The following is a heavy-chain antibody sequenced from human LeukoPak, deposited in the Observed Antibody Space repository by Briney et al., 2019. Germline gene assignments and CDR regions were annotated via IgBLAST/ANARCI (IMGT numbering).Heavy chain of an antibody. Sequence: GGSLRLSCAASGFTVSSNYMSWVRQAPGKGLEWVSVIYSSGSTYYADSVKGRVTISRDNSKNTLYLQMNSLRAEDTAVYYCARDLIVRGFPDVWGKGTTVTISS. CDR1: GFTVSSNY. CDR2: IYSSGST. V-gene: IGHV3-66*01. J-gene: IGHJ6*01. D-gene: IGHD3-10*01. CDR3: ARDLIVRGFPDV.